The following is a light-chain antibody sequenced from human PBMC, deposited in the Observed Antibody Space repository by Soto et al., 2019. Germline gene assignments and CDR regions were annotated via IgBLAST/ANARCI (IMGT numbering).Light chain of an antibody. Sequence: EIVLTQSAGTLALSGGGIATLSCRASQSVSNNYLAWYQQKPGQAPRLLIYGASNRATGIPDRFSGSGSGTDFTLTISGLEPEDSAVYYCQQYDSSPWTFGQGTKVDIK. V-gene: IGKV3-20*01. CDR2: GAS. CDR1: QSVSNNY. CDR3: QQYDSSPWT. J-gene: IGKJ1*01.